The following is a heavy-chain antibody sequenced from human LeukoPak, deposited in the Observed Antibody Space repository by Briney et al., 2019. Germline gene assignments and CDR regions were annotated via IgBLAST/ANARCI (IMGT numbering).Heavy chain of an antibody. J-gene: IGHJ6*03. V-gene: IGHV3-30*18. CDR3: AKAGYSYTPSYYYYMDV. Sequence: GGSLRLSCAASGFTFSSYGMHWVRQAPGKGLEWEAVISYDGSNKYYADSVKGRFTISRDNSKNTLYLQMNSLRAEDTAVYYCAKAGYSYTPSYYYYMDVWGKGTTVTVSS. CDR1: GFTFSSYG. CDR2: ISYDGSNK. D-gene: IGHD5-18*01.